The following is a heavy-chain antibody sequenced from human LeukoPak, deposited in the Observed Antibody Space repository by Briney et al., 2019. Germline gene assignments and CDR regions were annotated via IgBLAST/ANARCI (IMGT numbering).Heavy chain of an antibody. CDR3: AKKTPGTYPFDS. CDR1: GFTFSTSA. V-gene: IGHV3-23*01. Sequence: GGSLRLSCAASGFTFSTSALNWVRQAPGKGLEWVSACGTDGDTYYADSVKGRFTISRDNSRHTLYLQMTGLRAEDTAVYYCAKKTPGTYPFDSWGQGTLVSVSP. D-gene: IGHD6-13*01. CDR2: CGTDGDT. J-gene: IGHJ4*02.